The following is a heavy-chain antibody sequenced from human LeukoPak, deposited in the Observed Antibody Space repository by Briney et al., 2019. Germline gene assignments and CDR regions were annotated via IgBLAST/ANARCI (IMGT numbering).Heavy chain of an antibody. V-gene: IGHV1-3*01. CDR3: ARSRTDDYGDWWWFDP. Sequence: ASVKVSCKASGYTFTSYAMHWVRQAPGQRLEWMGWINAGNGNTKYSQKFQGRVTITRDTSASTAYMELSSLRSEDTAVYYCARSRTDDYGDWWWFDPWGQGTLVTVSS. D-gene: IGHD4-17*01. J-gene: IGHJ5*02. CDR2: INAGNGNT. CDR1: GYTFTSYA.